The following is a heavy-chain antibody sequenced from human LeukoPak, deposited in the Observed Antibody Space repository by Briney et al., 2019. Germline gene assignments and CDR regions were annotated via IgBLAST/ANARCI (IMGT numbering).Heavy chain of an antibody. J-gene: IGHJ4*02. CDR3: ARVSWIAAAGTRRDQIEYYFDY. Sequence: ASVKVSCKASGYTFTSYAMNWVRQAPGQGLEWMGWINTNTGNPTYAQGFTGRFVFSLDTSVSTAYLQISSLKAEDTAVYYCARVSWIAAAGTRRDQIEYYFDYWGQGTLVTVSS. D-gene: IGHD6-13*01. CDR1: GYTFTSYA. CDR2: INTNTGNP. V-gene: IGHV7-4-1*02.